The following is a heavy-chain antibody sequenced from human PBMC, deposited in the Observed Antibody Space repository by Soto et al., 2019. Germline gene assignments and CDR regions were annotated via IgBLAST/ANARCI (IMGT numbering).Heavy chain of an antibody. V-gene: IGHV4-39*01. CDR1: GGSISSSSYY. CDR2: IYYSGST. D-gene: IGHD6-19*01. Sequence: TLSLTCNVSGGSISSSSYYWGWIRQPPGKGLEWIGSIYYSGSTYYNPSLKSRVTISVDTSKNQFSLKLSSVTAADTAVYYCARHFAVIAVAGNGIYYFVNWGQGMLVTVFS. CDR3: ARHFAVIAVAGNGIYYFVN. J-gene: IGHJ4*02.